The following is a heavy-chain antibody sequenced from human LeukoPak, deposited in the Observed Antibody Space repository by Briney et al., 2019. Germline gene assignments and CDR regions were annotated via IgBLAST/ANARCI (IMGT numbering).Heavy chain of an antibody. D-gene: IGHD6-19*01. CDR2: INHSGST. Sequence: SETLSLTCAVYGGSFSGYYWSWIRQPPGKGLEWIGEINHSGSTNYNPSLKSRVTISVDTSKNQFSLKLSSVTAADTAVYYCAEGVIAVAGVDAFDIWGQGTMVTVSS. J-gene: IGHJ3*02. CDR3: AEGVIAVAGVDAFDI. V-gene: IGHV4-34*01. CDR1: GGSFSGYY.